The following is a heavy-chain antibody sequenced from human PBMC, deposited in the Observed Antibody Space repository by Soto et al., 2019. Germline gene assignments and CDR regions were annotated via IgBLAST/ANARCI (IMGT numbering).Heavy chain of an antibody. CDR2: ISSSSVTI. Sequence: EVQLVESGGGLVQPGGSLRLSCAASGFTFSTYSLNWVRQAPGKGLEWVSYISSSSVTINYADSVKGRFTISRDNAKNSLYLQMNSLRDEDMAVYYCARDRLGCSGGGCYSGYYGMDVWGQGTTVTVSS. V-gene: IGHV3-48*02. CDR1: GFTFSTYS. CDR3: ARDRLGCSGGGCYSGYYGMDV. D-gene: IGHD2-15*01. J-gene: IGHJ6*02.